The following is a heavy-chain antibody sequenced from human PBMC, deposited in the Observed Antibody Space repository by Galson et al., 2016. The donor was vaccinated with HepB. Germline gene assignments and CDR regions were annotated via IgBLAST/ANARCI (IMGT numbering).Heavy chain of an antibody. J-gene: IGHJ4*02. CDR1: GFTFNSYW. CDR2: ISSDGTSI. CDR3: ARQQWPRVFDY. D-gene: IGHD6-19*01. Sequence: SLRLSCAASGFTFNSYWMHWVRQAPGKGLVWVSRISSDGTSIIYADSVKGRFTISRDNAKNTLYLQMNSLRAEDTAVYYCARQQWPRVFDYWGQGTLVTVS. V-gene: IGHV3-74*01.